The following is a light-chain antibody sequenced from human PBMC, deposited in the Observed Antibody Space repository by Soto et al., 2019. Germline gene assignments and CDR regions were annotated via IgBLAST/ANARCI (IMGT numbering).Light chain of an antibody. CDR3: QTYYRVPLT. Sequence: DVVMTQSPDSLALSLGERATINCKSSQSLLSSSDNRNYLAWFQQKVGQPPKLLIRWASTRESGVPDGFSASGSATDCTLTINRLQADDVAVYYCQTYYRVPLTFGGGTKVELK. V-gene: IGKV4-1*01. CDR2: WAS. J-gene: IGKJ4*01. CDR1: QSLLSSSDNRNY.